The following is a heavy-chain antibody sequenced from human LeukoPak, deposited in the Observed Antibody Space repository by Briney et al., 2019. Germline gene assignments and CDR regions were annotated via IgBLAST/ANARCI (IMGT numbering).Heavy chain of an antibody. Sequence: SETLSLTCTVSGGSISSYYRSWIRQPAGKGLEWIGRIYTSGSTNYNPSLKSRVTMSVDTSKNQFSLKLSSVTAADTAVYYCARDGYGSGSYSWFDPWGQGTLVTVSS. J-gene: IGHJ5*02. CDR2: IYTSGST. D-gene: IGHD3-10*01. V-gene: IGHV4-4*07. CDR3: ARDGYGSGSYSWFDP. CDR1: GGSISSYY.